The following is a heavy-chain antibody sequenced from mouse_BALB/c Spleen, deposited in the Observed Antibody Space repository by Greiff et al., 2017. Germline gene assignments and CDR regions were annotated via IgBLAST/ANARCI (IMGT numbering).Heavy chain of an antibody. CDR3: AGYDGFAY. CDR2: IDPENGNT. CDR1: GFNIKDYY. D-gene: IGHD2-2*01. V-gene: IGHV14-1*02. J-gene: IGHJ3*01. Sequence: VHVKQSGAELVRPGALVKLSCKASGFNIKDYYMHWVKQRPEQGLEWIGWIDPENGNTIYDPKFQGKASITADTSSTTAYLQLSSLTSEDTAVYYCAGYDGFAYWGQGTLVTVSA.